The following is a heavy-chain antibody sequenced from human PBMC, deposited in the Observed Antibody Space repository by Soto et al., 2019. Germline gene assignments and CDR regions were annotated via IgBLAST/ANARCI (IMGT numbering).Heavy chain of an antibody. CDR1: GFTVSSNY. J-gene: IGHJ6*02. V-gene: IGHV3-53*04. CDR2: IYSGGST. Sequence: GGSLRLSCAASGFTVSSNYMSWVRQAPGKGLEWVSVIYSGGSTYYADSVKGRFTISRHNSKNTLYLLMNSLRAEDTAVYYCARVAPMVRGVITYYYYYGMDVWGQGTTVTVSS. CDR3: ARVAPMVRGVITYYYYYGMDV. D-gene: IGHD3-10*01.